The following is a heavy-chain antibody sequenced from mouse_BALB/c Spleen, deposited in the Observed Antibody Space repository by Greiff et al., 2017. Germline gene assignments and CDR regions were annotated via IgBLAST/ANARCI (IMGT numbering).Heavy chain of an antibody. CDR2: ISSGGSYT. D-gene: IGHD1-1*01. J-gene: IGHJ1*01. CDR1: GFTFSSYG. Sequence: EVKLQESGGDLVKPGGSLKLSCAASGFTFSSYGMSWVRQTPDKRLEWVATISSGGSYTYYPDSVKGRFTISRDNAKNTLYLQMSSLKSEDTAMYYCASTTNWDMDVWGAGTTVTVSS. CDR3: ASTTNWDMDV. V-gene: IGHV5-6*01.